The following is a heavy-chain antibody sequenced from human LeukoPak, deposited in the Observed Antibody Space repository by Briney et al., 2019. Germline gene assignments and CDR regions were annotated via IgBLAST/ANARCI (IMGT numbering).Heavy chain of an antibody. D-gene: IGHD1-26*01. CDR3: ATGAPSARDYYYYYGMDV. CDR2: FDPEDGET. CDR1: GYTLTELS. Sequence: ASVKVSCKVSGYTLTELSMHWVRQAPGKGLEWMGGFDPEDGETIYAQKFQGRVTMTEDTSTDTAYVELSSLRSEDTAVYYCATGAPSARDYYYYYGMDVWGQGTTVTVSS. J-gene: IGHJ6*02. V-gene: IGHV1-24*01.